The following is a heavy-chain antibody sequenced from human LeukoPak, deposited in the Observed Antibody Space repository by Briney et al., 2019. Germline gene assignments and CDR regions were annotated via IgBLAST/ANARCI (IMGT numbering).Heavy chain of an antibody. V-gene: IGHV3-23*01. CDR2: LSGCGAGT. Sequence: GGSLRLSCAASGFXFSRYEMSWVRQAPGKGLEWVSSLSGCGAGTHYADSVKGRFTISRDNSKNTLYLQMNSLRAEDTAVYYSAKDPVVGAPGYFDFWGQGTLVTVSS. J-gene: IGHJ4*02. CDR3: AKDPVVGAPGYFDF. CDR1: GFXFSRYE. D-gene: IGHD1-26*01.